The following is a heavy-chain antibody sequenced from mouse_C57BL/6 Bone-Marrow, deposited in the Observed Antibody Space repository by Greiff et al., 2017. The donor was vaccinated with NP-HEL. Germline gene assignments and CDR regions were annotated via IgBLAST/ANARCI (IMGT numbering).Heavy chain of an antibody. CDR2: ISYDGSN. CDR1: GYSITSGYY. V-gene: IGHV3-6*01. D-gene: IGHD2-4*01. CDR3: ARYDYDGGAWFAY. J-gene: IGHJ3*01. Sequence: VQLKQSGPGLVKPSQSLSLTCSVTGYSITSGYYWNWIRQFPGNKLEWMGYISYDGSNNYNPSLKNRISITRDTSKNQFFLKLNSVTTEDTATYYCARYDYDGGAWFAYWGQGTLVTVSA.